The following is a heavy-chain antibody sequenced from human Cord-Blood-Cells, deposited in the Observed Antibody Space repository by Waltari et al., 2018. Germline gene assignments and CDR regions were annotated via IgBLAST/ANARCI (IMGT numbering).Heavy chain of an antibody. J-gene: IGHJ4*02. D-gene: IGHD6-13*01. V-gene: IGHV1-3*01. CDR1: GYTFTSYA. Sequence: QVQLVQSGAEVKKPGASVKVSCKASGYTFTSYAMHLVRQAPGHRLEWMGWINAGNGNTKYSQKFQGRVTITRDTSASTAYMELSSLRSEDTAVYYCARGYSSSWFDYWGQGTLVTVSS. CDR3: ARGYSSSWFDY. CDR2: INAGNGNT.